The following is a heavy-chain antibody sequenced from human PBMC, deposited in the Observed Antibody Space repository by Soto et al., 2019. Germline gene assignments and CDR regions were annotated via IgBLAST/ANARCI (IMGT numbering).Heavy chain of an antibody. Sequence: SETLSLTCAVYGGSFSGYYWSWIRQPPGKGLEWIGEINHSGCTNHNPSLKSLVTISVDTSKNQFSVKLSSVTAAATAVYYCARGRDDYVWGSYRYTGRSPEDYWGQGTLVTVSS. CDR1: GGSFSGYY. J-gene: IGHJ4*02. V-gene: IGHV4-34*01. CDR3: ARGRDDYVWGSYRYTGRSPEDY. D-gene: IGHD3-16*02. CDR2: INHSGCT.